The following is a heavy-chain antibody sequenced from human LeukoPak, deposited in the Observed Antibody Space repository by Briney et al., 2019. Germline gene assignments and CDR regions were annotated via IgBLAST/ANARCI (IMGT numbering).Heavy chain of an antibody. V-gene: IGHV4-59*01. Sequence: KTSETLSLTCTVSGGSLNSYYWTWMRQPPGKGLEWIGYSYYSGSTNYNPSLKSRVTMSVDTSKNQFSLELSSVTAADTAVYYCARGHYILDPWGQGTLVTVSS. CDR3: ARGHYILDP. CDR1: GGSLNSYY. CDR2: SYYSGST. J-gene: IGHJ5*02. D-gene: IGHD3-10*01.